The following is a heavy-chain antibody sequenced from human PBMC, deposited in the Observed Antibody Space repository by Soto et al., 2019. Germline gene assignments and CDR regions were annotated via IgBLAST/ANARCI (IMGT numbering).Heavy chain of an antibody. CDR3: ARGGGYDSFDY. CDR2: IYYSGNT. CDR1: GDSISRGGDY. D-gene: IGHD5-12*01. J-gene: IGHJ4*02. V-gene: IGHV4-31*03. Sequence: QVQLQESGPGLVKSSQTLSLTCTVSGDSISRGGDYWTWIRQRPGKGLEWIGYIYYSGNTYINPTLKSRVTISVDMSENQFSLKLTSLTAADTAVYYCARGGGYDSFDYWGQGVLVTVSS.